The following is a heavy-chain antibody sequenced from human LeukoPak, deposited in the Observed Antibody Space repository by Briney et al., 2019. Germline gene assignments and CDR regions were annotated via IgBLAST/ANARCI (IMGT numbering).Heavy chain of an antibody. CDR1: GFTFSSYA. Sequence: GGSLRLSCAASGFTFSSYAMSWVRQAPGKGLEWVSAISGSGGSTYYADSVKGRFTISRDNSKNTLYLQMNSLRAEDTAVYYCAKDPNYYGSGSSSLYYYYMDVWGKGTTVTISS. V-gene: IGHV3-23*01. CDR2: ISGSGGST. J-gene: IGHJ6*03. D-gene: IGHD3-10*01. CDR3: AKDPNYYGSGSSSLYYYYMDV.